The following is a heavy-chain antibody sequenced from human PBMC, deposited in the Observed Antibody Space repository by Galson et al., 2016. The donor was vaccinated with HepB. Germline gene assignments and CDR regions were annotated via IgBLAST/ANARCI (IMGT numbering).Heavy chain of an antibody. CDR1: GFTFSTSW. J-gene: IGHJ2*01. CDR2: IKPDGREK. V-gene: IGHV3-7*01. D-gene: IGHD6-6*01. CDR3: AKDSSSAL. Sequence: SLRLSCAASGFTFSTSWMSWVRQAPGKGPEWVANIKPDGREKYYVDSVKGRFTISRDNAKVSLFLQMNSLRTEDTAVYYCAKDSSSALWGRGSLVTVSS.